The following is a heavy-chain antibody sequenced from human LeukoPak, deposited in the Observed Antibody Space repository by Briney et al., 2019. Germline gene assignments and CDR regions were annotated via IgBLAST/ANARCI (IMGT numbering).Heavy chain of an antibody. D-gene: IGHD6-13*01. Sequence: PGGSLRLSCAASGFSISRYAMHWVRQAPGKGLEWVAVISDDGSNKYYADSVKGRFTISRDNSKNTLYLQMNSLRAEDTAVYYCAKSSSSKAAADLDYWGQGTLVTVSS. J-gene: IGHJ4*02. CDR2: ISDDGSNK. CDR1: GFSISRYA. CDR3: AKSSSSKAAADLDY. V-gene: IGHV3-30*04.